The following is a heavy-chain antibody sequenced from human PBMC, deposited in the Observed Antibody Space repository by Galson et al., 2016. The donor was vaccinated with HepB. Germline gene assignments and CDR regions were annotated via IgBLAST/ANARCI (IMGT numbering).Heavy chain of an antibody. Sequence: SETLSLTCTVSGGSITSSDWWSWVRQPPGKGLEWIAEIHYNGRPNHSPFLKSRVTISVDKSRNQFSLKLSSVTAADTAVYYCARGELALGFDYWGQGALVTVSS. J-gene: IGHJ4*02. CDR1: GGSITSSDW. D-gene: IGHD3-10*01. CDR3: ARGELALGFDY. CDR2: IHYNGRP. V-gene: IGHV4-4*02.